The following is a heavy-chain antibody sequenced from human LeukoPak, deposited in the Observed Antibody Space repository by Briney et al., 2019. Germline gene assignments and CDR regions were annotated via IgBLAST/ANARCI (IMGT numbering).Heavy chain of an antibody. V-gene: IGHV4-59*01. CDR3: AREIAAAASFDY. D-gene: IGHD6-13*01. CDR2: IYRSGSI. CDR1: DDSIRSYS. Sequence: SETLSLTYTVSDDSIRSYSWSWIRQPPGKGLEWIGNIYRSGSINYNPSLKSRVTISVDTSKNQFSLKLSSVTAADTAVYYCAREIAAAASFDYWGQGTLVTVSS. J-gene: IGHJ4*02.